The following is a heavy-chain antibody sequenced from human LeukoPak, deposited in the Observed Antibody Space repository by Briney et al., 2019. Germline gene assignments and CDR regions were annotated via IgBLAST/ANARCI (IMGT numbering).Heavy chain of an antibody. Sequence: SETLSLTCTVSGGSISSYYWSWIRQPPGKGLDWVGYIYYSGSTNYNPSLKSRVSISVDTSKNQFSLKLSSVTAADTAVYYCARGGISAVDGVVIKYYYYYYGMDVWGQGTTVTVSS. CDR2: IYYSGST. J-gene: IGHJ6*02. CDR1: GGSISSYY. D-gene: IGHD3-3*01. V-gene: IGHV4-59*12. CDR3: ARGGISAVDGVVIKYYYYYYGMDV.